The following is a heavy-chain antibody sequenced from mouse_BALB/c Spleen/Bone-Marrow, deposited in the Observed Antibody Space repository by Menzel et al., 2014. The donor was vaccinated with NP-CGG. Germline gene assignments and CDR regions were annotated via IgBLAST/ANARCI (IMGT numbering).Heavy chain of an antibody. Sequence: EVKLVESGAELVKPGASVKLSCTASGFNIKDTYMHWVMQRPEQGLEWIGRIDPANGDTKYDPKFQGKATITADTYSNTAHLQLSSLTSEDTAVYYCARYRYYGSSYAMDYWGQGTSVTVSS. V-gene: IGHV14-3*02. J-gene: IGHJ4*01. D-gene: IGHD1-1*01. CDR2: IDPANGDT. CDR3: ARYRYYGSSYAMDY. CDR1: GFNIKDTY.